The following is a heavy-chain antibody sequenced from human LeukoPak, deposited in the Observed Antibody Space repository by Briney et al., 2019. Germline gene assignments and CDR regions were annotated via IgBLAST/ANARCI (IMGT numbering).Heavy chain of an antibody. J-gene: IGHJ3*02. Sequence: PGGSMRLSCAASGFIFSDYSMNWVRQAPGKGLEWISYITSSSNTIQYADSVRGRFTFSRDNAKNSLFLQMNSLRDGDTAVYYCVRDEAYAFDIWGQGTMVTVSS. CDR1: GFIFSDYS. CDR2: ITSSSNTI. CDR3: VRDEAYAFDI. V-gene: IGHV3-48*02.